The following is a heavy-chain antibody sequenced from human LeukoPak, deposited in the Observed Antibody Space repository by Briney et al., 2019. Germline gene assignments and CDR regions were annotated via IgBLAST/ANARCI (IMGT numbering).Heavy chain of an antibody. Sequence: GGSLRLSCAASGFTFSSYAMSWVRQAPGKGLEWVSSIRGSGGNTYYADSVKGRFTISRDNSKNTLYLQMNSLRAEDTAVYYCAKDRAHTLYCSSTSCYTGGHDYWGQGTLVTVSS. V-gene: IGHV3-23*01. J-gene: IGHJ4*02. CDR1: GFTFSSYA. CDR3: AKDRAHTLYCSSTSCYTGGHDY. D-gene: IGHD2-2*02. CDR2: IRGSGGNT.